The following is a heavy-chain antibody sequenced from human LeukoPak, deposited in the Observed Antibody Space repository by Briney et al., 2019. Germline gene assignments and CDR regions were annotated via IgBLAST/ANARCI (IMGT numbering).Heavy chain of an antibody. CDR1: GGSISNFY. CDR2: IHYSGST. CDR3: ARALYSGYDY. D-gene: IGHD5-12*01. Sequence: PSETLSLTCSVFGGSISNFYWSWIRQPPGKGLEWIGYIHYSGSTNYNPSLKSRVTISVDTSKNQFSLKLTSVTAADTAVYYCARALYSGYDYWGQGTLVTVSS. J-gene: IGHJ4*02. V-gene: IGHV4-59*01.